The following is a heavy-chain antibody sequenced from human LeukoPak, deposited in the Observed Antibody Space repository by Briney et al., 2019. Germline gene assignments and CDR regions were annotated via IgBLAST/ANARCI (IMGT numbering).Heavy chain of an antibody. D-gene: IGHD5-12*01. J-gene: IGHJ6*03. CDR2: INHSGST. V-gene: IGHV4-34*01. CDR1: GGSFTDYY. Sequence: SETLSLTCAVYGGSFTDYYWTWIRQPPGKGLEWIGEINHSGSTNYNPSLKSRVTISVDTSKNQFSLKLSSVTAADTAVYYCARVGRGYSGYDYFSGWYYYYYMDVWGKGTTVTVSS. CDR3: ARVGRGYSGYDYFSGWYYYYYMDV.